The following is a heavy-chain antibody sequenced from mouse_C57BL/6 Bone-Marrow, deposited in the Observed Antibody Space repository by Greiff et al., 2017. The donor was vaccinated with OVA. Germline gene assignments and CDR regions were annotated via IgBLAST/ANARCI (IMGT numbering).Heavy chain of an antibody. CDR1: GFTFSSYG. J-gene: IGHJ2*01. V-gene: IGHV5-6*01. D-gene: IGHD1-1*01. Sequence: EVQRVESGGDLVKPGGSLKLSCAASGFTFSSYGMSWVRQTPDKRLEWVATISSGGSYTYYPDSVKGRFTISRDNAKNTLYLQMSSLKSEDTAMYYCARQITTPPYFDYWGQGTTLTVSS. CDR2: ISSGGSYT. CDR3: ARQITTPPYFDY.